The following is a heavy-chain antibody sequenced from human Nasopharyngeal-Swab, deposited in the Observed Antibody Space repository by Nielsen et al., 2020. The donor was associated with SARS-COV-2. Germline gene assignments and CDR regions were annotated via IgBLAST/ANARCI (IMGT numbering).Heavy chain of an antibody. D-gene: IGHD2-21*01. Sequence: WVRQAPGQGLEWMGGFDPEDGETVYARKFQGRVTMTEDTSTDTAYMELTSLRSEDTAVYYCATSSVMVRQGWFDPWGQGTLVTVSS. CDR2: FDPEDGET. J-gene: IGHJ5*02. V-gene: IGHV1-24*01. CDR3: ATSSVMVRQGWFDP.